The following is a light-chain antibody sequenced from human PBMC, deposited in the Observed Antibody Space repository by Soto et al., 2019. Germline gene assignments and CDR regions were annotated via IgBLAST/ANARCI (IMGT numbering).Light chain of an antibody. Sequence: QSALTQPASVSGSPGQSITISCTGTSSDVGGYGYVSWYQQQPGKAPKRIIYEVTNRPPGNSSPFSASKSRNTASLTISGLQAEVEAAYYCSSYASSGTKVFGSGAKLTFL. CDR3: SSYASSGTKV. CDR1: SSDVGGYGY. V-gene: IGLV2-14*01. J-gene: IGLJ1*01. CDR2: EVT.